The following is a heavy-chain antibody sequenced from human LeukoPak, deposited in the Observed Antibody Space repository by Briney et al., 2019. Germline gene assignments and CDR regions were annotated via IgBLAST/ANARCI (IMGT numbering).Heavy chain of an antibody. J-gene: IGHJ4*02. D-gene: IGHD3-9*01. CDR1: GYTFTSYG. Sequence: ASVKVSCKASGYTFTSYGISWVRQAPGQGLEWMGWISAYNGNTNYAQKLQGRVTMTTDTSASTAYMELRSLRSDDTAVYYCARGPIYDILTGYPKGVVDYWGQGTLVTVSS. V-gene: IGHV1-18*04. CDR3: ARGPIYDILTGYPKGVVDY. CDR2: ISAYNGNT.